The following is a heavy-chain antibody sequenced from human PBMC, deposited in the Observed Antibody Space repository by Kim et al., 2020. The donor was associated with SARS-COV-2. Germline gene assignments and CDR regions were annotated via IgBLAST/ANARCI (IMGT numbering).Heavy chain of an antibody. V-gene: IGHV5-51*01. CDR3: ARAWISSVYFDY. Sequence: RYSPSFQGQVTISADKSISTAYLQWSSLKASDTAMYYCARAWISSVYFDYWGQGTLVTVSS. J-gene: IGHJ4*02. D-gene: IGHD5-12*01.